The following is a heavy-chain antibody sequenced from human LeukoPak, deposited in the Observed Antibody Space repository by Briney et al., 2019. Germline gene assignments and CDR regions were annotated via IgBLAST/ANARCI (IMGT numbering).Heavy chain of an antibody. CDR3: ARDGFEYSYGYLGGYYYYYMDV. CDR2: IRYDGSNK. D-gene: IGHD5-18*01. J-gene: IGHJ6*03. CDR1: GFTFSSYG. Sequence: GGSLRLSCAASGFTFSSYGMHWVRQAPGKGLEWVAFIRYDGSNKYTADSVKGRFTISRDNSKNTLYLQMNSLRAEDTAVYFCARDGFEYSYGYLGGYYYYYMDVWGKGTTVTVSS. V-gene: IGHV3-30*02.